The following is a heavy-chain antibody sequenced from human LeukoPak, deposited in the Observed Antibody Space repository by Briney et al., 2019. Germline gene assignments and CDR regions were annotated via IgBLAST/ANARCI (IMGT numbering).Heavy chain of an antibody. CDR1: GYTFTSYA. D-gene: IGHD2-2*01. V-gene: IGHV1-3*01. CDR2: INAGNGNT. CDR3: ALPQLPDYYFDY. Sequence: GASVKVSCKASGYTFTSYAMHWVRQAPGQRLEWMGWINAGNGNTKYSQKFQGRVTITRDTSASTAYMELSSLRSEDTAVYYCALPQLPDYYFDYWGQGTLVTVSS. J-gene: IGHJ4*02.